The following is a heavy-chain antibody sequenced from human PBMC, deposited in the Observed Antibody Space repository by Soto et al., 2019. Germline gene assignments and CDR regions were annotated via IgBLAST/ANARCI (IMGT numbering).Heavy chain of an antibody. D-gene: IGHD5-12*01. CDR2: ISDSGGRT. Sequence: PGGSLRLSCAASGFTFRTYAMSWVRQAPGKGLEWVSAISDSGGRTYYVDSVKGRFTISRDNSKNTLYLQMNSLRGEDTAVYFCVKEVVNSGWTYFDYWGQGTLVTVSS. J-gene: IGHJ4*02. CDR3: VKEVVNSGWTYFDY. V-gene: IGHV3-23*01. CDR1: GFTFRTYA.